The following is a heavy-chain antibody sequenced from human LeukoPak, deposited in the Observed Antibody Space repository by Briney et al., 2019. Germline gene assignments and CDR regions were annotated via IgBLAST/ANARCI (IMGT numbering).Heavy chain of an antibody. CDR3: ARHKTGGTYPLDY. D-gene: IGHD1-26*01. CDR1: GGSINPYF. J-gene: IGHJ4*02. V-gene: IGHV4-59*08. Sequence: SETLSLTCTVSGGSINPYFWSWIRQPPGKGLEWIGHIYYSGSTTYSPSLKSRVTITLDASKNQFSLKLSSVTAADTAVYYCARHKTGGTYPLDYWGQGTLVTVSS. CDR2: IYYSGST.